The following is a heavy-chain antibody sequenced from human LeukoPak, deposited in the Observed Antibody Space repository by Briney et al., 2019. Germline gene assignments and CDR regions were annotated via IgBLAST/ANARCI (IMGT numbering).Heavy chain of an antibody. D-gene: IGHD2-8*02. CDR1: GFTFSSYA. CDR2: IRSTGGST. J-gene: IGHJ4*02. CDR3: AKDTLGYCTGGVCSHFDY. Sequence: GGSLRLSCAASGFTFSSYAMSWVRRAPGKGLEWVSAIRSTGGSTNYADSVKGRFTISRDNSKNTLFLQMNSLRAEDTAVYYCAKDTLGYCTGGVCSHFDYWGQGTPVTVSS. V-gene: IGHV3-23*01.